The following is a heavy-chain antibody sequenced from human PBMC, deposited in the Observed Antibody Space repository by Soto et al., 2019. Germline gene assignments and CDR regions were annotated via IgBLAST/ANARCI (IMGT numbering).Heavy chain of an antibody. V-gene: IGHV1-3*01. D-gene: IGHD3-10*01. J-gene: IGHJ6*02. CDR3: ARGPLLWGDV. CDR2: INAGYGNT. CDR1: GYTFTNYA. Sequence: QVQLVQSGAEVKKPGASVKVSCKASGYTFTNYAMHWVRQAPGQRLEWMGWINAGYGNTKYSQKFQGRVTITRDTSASTAYMELSSLRYEDTAVYYCARGPLLWGDVWGQGTTVTXSS.